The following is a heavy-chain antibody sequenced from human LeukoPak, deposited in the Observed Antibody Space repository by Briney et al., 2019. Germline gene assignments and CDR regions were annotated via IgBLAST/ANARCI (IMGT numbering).Heavy chain of an antibody. V-gene: IGHV4-59*01. CDR2: IYYSGST. CDR1: GGSISSYY. Sequence: SETLSLTCTVSGGSISSYYWSWIRQPPGKGLEWIGYIYYSGSTNYNPSLKSRVTISVDTSKNQFSLKLSSVTAADTAVYYCARGIAVAGPPEFFDYWGQGTLVTVSS. D-gene: IGHD6-19*01. J-gene: IGHJ4*02. CDR3: ARGIAVAGPPEFFDY.